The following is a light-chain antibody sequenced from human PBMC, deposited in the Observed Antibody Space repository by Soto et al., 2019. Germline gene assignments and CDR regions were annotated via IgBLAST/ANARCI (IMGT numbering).Light chain of an antibody. CDR2: GAS. CDR1: QSVRSSY. CDR3: QHYGSPLT. Sequence: EIVWTQSPGTLSLSPGGRATLSCRASQSVRSSYLAWYQHRPGQAPRLLIFGASFRATGIPDRFSGSGSGTDFTLTISRLEPEDFAVYYCQHYGSPLTFGGGTKVEIK. V-gene: IGKV3-20*01. J-gene: IGKJ4*01.